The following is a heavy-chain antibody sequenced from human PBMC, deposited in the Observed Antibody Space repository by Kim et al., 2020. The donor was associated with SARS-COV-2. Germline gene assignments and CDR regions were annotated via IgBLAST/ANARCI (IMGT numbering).Heavy chain of an antibody. J-gene: IGHJ6*02. D-gene: IGHD6-13*01. CDR3: ARFTGEGVYQPDGYYGMDV. CDR2: ISAYNGNT. CDR1: GYTFTSYG. Sequence: ASVKVSCKASGYTFTSYGISWVRQAPGQGLEWMGWISAYNGNTNYAQKLQGRVTMTTDTSTSTAYMELRSLRSDDTAVYYCARFTGEGVYQPDGYYGMDVWGQGTTVTVSS. V-gene: IGHV1-18*04.